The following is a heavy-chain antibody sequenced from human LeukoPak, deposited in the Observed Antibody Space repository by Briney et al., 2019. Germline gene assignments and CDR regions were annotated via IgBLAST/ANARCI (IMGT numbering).Heavy chain of an antibody. Sequence: PSETLSLTCTVSGGSISSYYWSWIRQPPGKGLEWIGYIYYSGSTNYNPSLKSRVTISVDKSKNQFSLILNSVTAADTAVYYCAKVGSGSWYDYWGQGTLVTVSS. V-gene: IGHV4-59*12. J-gene: IGHJ4*02. CDR2: IYYSGST. D-gene: IGHD6-13*01. CDR3: AKVGSGSWYDY. CDR1: GGSISSYY.